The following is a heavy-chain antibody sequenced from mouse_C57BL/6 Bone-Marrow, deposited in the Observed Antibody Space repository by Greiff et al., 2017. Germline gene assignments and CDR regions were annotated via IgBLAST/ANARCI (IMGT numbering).Heavy chain of an antibody. D-gene: IGHD1-1*01. CDR3: TGDYGYYFDY. CDR2: IRLKSDNYAT. CDR1: GFTFSNYW. Sequence: EVKVEESGGGLVQPGGSMKLSCVASGFTFSNYWMNWVRQSPEKGLEWVAQIRLKSDNYATHYAVSVKGRFTISRDDSKSSVYLQMNNLRAVDTGIYYCTGDYGYYFDYWGQGTTLTVSS. J-gene: IGHJ2*01. V-gene: IGHV6-3*01.